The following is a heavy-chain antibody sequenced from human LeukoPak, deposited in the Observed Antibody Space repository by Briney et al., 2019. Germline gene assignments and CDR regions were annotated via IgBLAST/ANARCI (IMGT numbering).Heavy chain of an antibody. CDR3: ARDGRGAGKTFDY. V-gene: IGHV1-2*02. Sequence: ASVKVSFKASGYTFTDYYMHWVRQAPGQGLEWMGWINPKSGGTNYAQKFQGRVTMTRDTSISTGYMELSRLRSDDTAVYYCARDGRGAGKTFDYWGQGTLVTVSS. D-gene: IGHD3-10*01. CDR2: INPKSGGT. J-gene: IGHJ4*02. CDR1: GYTFTDYY.